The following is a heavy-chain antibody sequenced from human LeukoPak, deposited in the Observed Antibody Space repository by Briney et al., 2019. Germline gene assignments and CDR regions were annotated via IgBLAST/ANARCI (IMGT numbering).Heavy chain of an antibody. CDR3: AKGGESYYNYYYMDV. V-gene: IGHV3-23*01. D-gene: IGHD3-16*01. J-gene: IGHJ6*03. CDR2: ISESGGST. Sequence: GGSLRLSCAASGFTFSSYWMTWVRQAPGKGPEWISAISESGGSTYYADSVKGRFTISRDNSKNTLYLEMNSLRAEDTAIYYCAKGGESYYNYYYMDVWGKGTTVSVSS. CDR1: GFTFSSYW.